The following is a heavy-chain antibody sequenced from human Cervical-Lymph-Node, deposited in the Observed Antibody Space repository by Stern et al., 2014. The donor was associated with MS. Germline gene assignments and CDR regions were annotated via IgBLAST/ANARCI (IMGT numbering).Heavy chain of an antibody. V-gene: IGHV3-15*01. CDR1: GFTFSNAW. Sequence: EVQLVQSGGGLVKPGGSLSLSCAASGFTFSNAWMSWVRQAPGKGLEWVGRIKTKTDGGTIAYAAPVKGRFTISRDDSKNALYLQMNGLKTEDTGVYFCTTDWGSGWHWGQGTLVAVSS. CDR3: TTDWGSGWH. D-gene: IGHD6-19*01. J-gene: IGHJ4*02. CDR2: IKTKTDGGTI.